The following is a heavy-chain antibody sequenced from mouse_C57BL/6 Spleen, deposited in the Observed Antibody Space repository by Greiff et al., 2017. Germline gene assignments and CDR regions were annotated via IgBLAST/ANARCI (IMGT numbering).Heavy chain of an antibody. CDR1: GYAFSSSW. Sequence: VQLQESGPELVKPGASVKISCKASGYAFSSSWMNWVKQRPGKGLEWIGRIYPGDGDTNYNGKFKGKATLTADKSSSTAYMQLSSLTSEDSAVYFCARRGVTTVSSGDYFDYWGQGTTLTVSS. CDR3: ARRGVTTVSSGDYFDY. J-gene: IGHJ2*01. D-gene: IGHD1-1*01. CDR2: IYPGDGDT. V-gene: IGHV1-82*01.